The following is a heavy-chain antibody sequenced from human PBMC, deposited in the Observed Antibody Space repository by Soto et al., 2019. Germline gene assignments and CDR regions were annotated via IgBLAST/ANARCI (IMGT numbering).Heavy chain of an antibody. CDR1: GGSISSGDYY. D-gene: IGHD1-20*01. J-gene: IGHJ4*02. Sequence: QVQLQESGPGLVKPSQTLSLTCTVSGGSISSGDYYWSWIRQHPGKGLEWIGYIYYSGSTYYNPSLKSRVTISVDTSKNQFPLKLSSVSAADTAVYYCARGHDPIVNYYFDYWGQGTLVTVSS. V-gene: IGHV4-31*03. CDR2: IYYSGST. CDR3: ARGHDPIVNYYFDY.